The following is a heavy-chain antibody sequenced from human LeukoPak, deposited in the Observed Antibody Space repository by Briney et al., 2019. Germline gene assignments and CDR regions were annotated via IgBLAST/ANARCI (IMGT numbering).Heavy chain of an antibody. Sequence: ASVKVSCKASGYTFTDYYMHWVRQAPGQGLEWMGFIDPNNGGTNYAQKLQGRVTLTRDTSISTAYMELSSLRSDDTAVYHCATDEGGWGQGTLVTVSS. J-gene: IGHJ1*01. CDR1: GYTFTDYY. V-gene: IGHV1-2*02. D-gene: IGHD3-16*01. CDR3: ATDEGG. CDR2: IDPNNGGT.